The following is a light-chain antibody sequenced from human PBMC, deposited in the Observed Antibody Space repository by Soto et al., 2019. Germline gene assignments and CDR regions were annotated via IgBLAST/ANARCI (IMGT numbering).Light chain of an antibody. CDR3: QHRYNWLIT. V-gene: IGKV3D-20*02. CDR1: QSVSNNY. J-gene: IGKJ5*01. CDR2: GAS. Sequence: EILLTQSPGSLSLSPGERATLSCRASQSVSNNYLAWYQQKPGQAPRLLIYGASNRATGIPDRFSGSGSGTDCTLTISRLEPEDFSVDYCQHRYNWLITFGQGTRLEIK.